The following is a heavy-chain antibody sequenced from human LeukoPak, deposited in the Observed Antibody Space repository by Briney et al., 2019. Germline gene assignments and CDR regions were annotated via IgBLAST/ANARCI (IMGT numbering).Heavy chain of an antibody. CDR1: GGSISSYY. J-gene: IGHJ4*02. CDR3: ASQLGYSYGQNFDY. CDR2: IYYSGST. D-gene: IGHD5-18*01. V-gene: IGHV4-59*12. Sequence: PSETLSLTCTVSGGSISSYYWSWIRQPPGKGLEWIGYIYYSGSTNYNPSLKSRVTISVDTSKNQFSLKLSSVTAADTAVYYCASQLGYSYGQNFDYWGQGTLVTVSS.